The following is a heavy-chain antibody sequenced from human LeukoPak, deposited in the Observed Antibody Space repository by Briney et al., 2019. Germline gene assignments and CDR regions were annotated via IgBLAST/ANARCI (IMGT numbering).Heavy chain of an antibody. CDR1: GFTFSTYA. V-gene: IGHV3-23*01. D-gene: IGHD4-11*01. CDR3: ADSNYRYPNDY. CDR2: ISGRGNAP. J-gene: IGHJ4*02. Sequence: PGGSLRLSCAATGFTFSTYAMRWVRQAPGKGLAWVSSISGRGNAPNYADSVKGRFTISRDNSKNTLYLQMNRLRAADTAVYYCADSNYRYPNDYWGQGTLVTVSS.